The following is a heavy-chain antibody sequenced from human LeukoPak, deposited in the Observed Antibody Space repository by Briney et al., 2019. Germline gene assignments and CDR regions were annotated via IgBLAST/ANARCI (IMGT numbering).Heavy chain of an antibody. CDR2: ISWNSGSI. D-gene: IGHD3-10*01. CDR1: GFTFDDYA. Sequence: GGSLRLSCAASGFTFDDYAMHWVRQAPGKGLEWVSGISWNSGSIGYADSVKGRFTISRDNAKNSLYLQMNSLRAEGTALYYCAKASGSGTYPYYYYMDVWGKGTTVTISS. CDR3: AKASGSGTYPYYYYMDV. J-gene: IGHJ6*03. V-gene: IGHV3-9*01.